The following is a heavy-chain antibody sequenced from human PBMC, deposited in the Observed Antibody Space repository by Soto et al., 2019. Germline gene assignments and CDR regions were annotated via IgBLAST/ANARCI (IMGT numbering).Heavy chain of an antibody. D-gene: IGHD5-12*01. CDR1: GFTVSSNY. V-gene: IGHV3-53*01. J-gene: IGHJ4*02. CDR3: ASTWLFSDY. Sequence: GESLKISCAASGFTVSSNYMSWVRQAPGKGLEWVSVIYSGGSTYYADSVKGRFTISRDNSKNTLYLQMNSLRAEDTAVYYCASTWLFSDYWGQGTLVTVSS. CDR2: IYSGGST.